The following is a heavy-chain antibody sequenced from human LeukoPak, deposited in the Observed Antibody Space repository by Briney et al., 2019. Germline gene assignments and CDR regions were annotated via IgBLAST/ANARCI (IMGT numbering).Heavy chain of an antibody. V-gene: IGHV1-69*05. Sequence: ASVKVSCKASGGTFSSYAISWVRQAPGQGLEWMGGIIPIFGTANYAQKFQGRVTITTDESTSTAYMELSSLRSEDTAVYYCARSDPGVNYDFWSGYDYWGQGTLVTVSS. CDR3: ARSDPGVNYDFWSGYDY. CDR1: GGTFSSYA. J-gene: IGHJ4*02. D-gene: IGHD3-3*01. CDR2: IIPIFGTA.